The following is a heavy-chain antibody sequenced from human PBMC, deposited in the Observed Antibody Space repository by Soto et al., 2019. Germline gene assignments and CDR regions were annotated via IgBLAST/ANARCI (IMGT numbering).Heavy chain of an antibody. V-gene: IGHV1-69*13. CDR1: GGTFSTYA. CDR3: TKGVTSNYYYFYAVDV. CDR2: FIPMFGTA. D-gene: IGHD4-17*01. J-gene: IGHJ6*02. Sequence: SVKVSCEASGGTFSTYAISWVRQAPGQGLEWMGGFIPMFGTAKYAQSFQGRVTITADESTSTAYMELSSLRSEDTAVYYCTKGVTSNYYYFYAVDVWGQGTTVTVSS.